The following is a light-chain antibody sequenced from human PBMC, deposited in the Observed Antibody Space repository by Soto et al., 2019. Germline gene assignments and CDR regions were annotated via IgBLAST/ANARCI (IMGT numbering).Light chain of an antibody. V-gene: IGKV3D-20*01. CDR3: QHYVSPPIT. J-gene: IGKJ5*01. Sequence: DIVLTQSPATLSLSPGERATLSCGASQSVSSSRLAWYQQKPALAPRLLVYGASSRATGISDRFSGSGSGTDFTLTISRLEPEDFAVYYCQHYVSPPITFGQGTRLEIK. CDR1: QSVSSSR. CDR2: GAS.